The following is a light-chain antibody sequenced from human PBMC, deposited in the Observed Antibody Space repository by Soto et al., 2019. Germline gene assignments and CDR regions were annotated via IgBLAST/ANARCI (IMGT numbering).Light chain of an antibody. Sequence: DIQMTQSPTSLSASVGDRVTITCRASQGIRNFVAWYQQKPGKAPKLLIYAASTLQSGVPSRFSGSGSGTDFTLTITSLQPEDVATYSCQKYSSVPVFGPGTKV. CDR3: QKYSSVPV. V-gene: IGKV1-27*01. CDR1: QGIRNF. CDR2: AAS. J-gene: IGKJ3*01.